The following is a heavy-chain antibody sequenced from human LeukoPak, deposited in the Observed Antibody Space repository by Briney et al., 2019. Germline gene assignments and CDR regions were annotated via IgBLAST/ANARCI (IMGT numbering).Heavy chain of an antibody. J-gene: IGHJ3*02. CDR2: IYYSGST. D-gene: IGHD6-13*01. V-gene: IGHV4-59*01. CDR3: ARASSWYGDAFDI. Sequence: PSETLSLTCTVSGGSISSYYWSWTRQPPGKGLEWIGYIYYSGSTNYNPSLKSRVTISVDTSKNQFSLKLSSVTAADTAVYYCARASSWYGDAFDIWGQGTMVTVSS. CDR1: GGSISSYY.